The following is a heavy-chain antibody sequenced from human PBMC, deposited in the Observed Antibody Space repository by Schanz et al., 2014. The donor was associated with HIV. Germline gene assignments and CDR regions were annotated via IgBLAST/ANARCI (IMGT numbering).Heavy chain of an antibody. D-gene: IGHD4-4*01. CDR2: ISYDGSNK. CDR3: ARGWRENSFDY. CDR1: EFTFSSYG. Sequence: VQLVESGGGVVQPGRSLRLSCAASEFTFSSYGMHWVRQAPGKGLEWVAVISYDGSNKYYADSVKGRLTISRDNSKNTLYLQMYSLRDDDTAVYYCARGWRENSFDYWGQGTLVTVSS. V-gene: IGHV3-30*03. J-gene: IGHJ4*02.